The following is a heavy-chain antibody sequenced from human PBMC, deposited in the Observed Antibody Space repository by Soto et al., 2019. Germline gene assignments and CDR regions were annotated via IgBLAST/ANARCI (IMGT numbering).Heavy chain of an antibody. V-gene: IGHV1-3*01. CDR1: GYTFTSYA. CDR3: ARDSLYCSGGSCYTQPPLDY. CDR2: INAGNGNT. Sequence: ASVKVSCKASGYTFTSYAMHWVRQAPGQRLEWMGWINAGNGNTKYSQKFQGRVTITRDTSASTAYMELRSLRSDDTAVYYCARDSLYCSGGSCYTQPPLDYWGQGTLVTVSS. D-gene: IGHD2-15*01. J-gene: IGHJ4*02.